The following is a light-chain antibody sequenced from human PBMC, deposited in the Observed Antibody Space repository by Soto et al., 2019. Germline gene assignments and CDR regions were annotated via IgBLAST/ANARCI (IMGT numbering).Light chain of an antibody. Sequence: EIVMTQSPATLAGSPGERATLSCRASQSVGSNLAWYQQKSGQAPRLLIYGATTRATGIPARFSGSGSGTEFTLTISSLQSEDFAVYYCQQYNYWRTFGQGTKVDIK. CDR1: QSVGSN. CDR3: QQYNYWRT. J-gene: IGKJ1*01. CDR2: GAT. V-gene: IGKV3-15*01.